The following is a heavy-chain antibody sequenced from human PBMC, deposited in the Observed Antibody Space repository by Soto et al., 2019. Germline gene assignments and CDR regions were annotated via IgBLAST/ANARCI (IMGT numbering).Heavy chain of an antibody. D-gene: IGHD3-10*01. V-gene: IGHV3-49*03. CDR1: GFTFGDYA. Sequence: HPGGSLRLSCTASGFTFGDYAMSWFRQAPGKGLEWVGFIRSKAYGGTTEYAASVKGRFTISRDDSKSIAYLQMNSLKTEDTAVYYCTRLSYYYGSGSYYKYYFDYWGQGTLVTVSS. CDR2: IRSKAYGGTT. J-gene: IGHJ4*02. CDR3: TRLSYYYGSGSYYKYYFDY.